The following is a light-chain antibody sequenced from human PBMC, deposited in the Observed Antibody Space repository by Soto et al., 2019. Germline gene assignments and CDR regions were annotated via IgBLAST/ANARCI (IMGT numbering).Light chain of an antibody. J-gene: IGLJ1*01. V-gene: IGLV1-36*01. CDR1: SSNIGNNA. CDR3: AAWDDSLNGFV. CDR2: ADN. Sequence: QSVLTQPPSVSEAPRQRVTISCSGSSSNIGNNAVNWYQQLPGKAPKLLIYADNQRPSGVPDRFSGSKSGTSASLAITGLQSGDEADYYCAAWDDSLNGFVFGTGTKVTV.